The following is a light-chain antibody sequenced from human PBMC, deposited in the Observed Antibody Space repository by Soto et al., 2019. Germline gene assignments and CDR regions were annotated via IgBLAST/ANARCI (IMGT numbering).Light chain of an antibody. V-gene: IGKV3-11*01. Sequence: EITLTQSPGTLSLSPGERATLSCRASQSVSDYLAWYQQKAGQPPRVLIYGASNRATDIPARFSGSGSGTDVTLTISRLEPEDSAVYYGQQRSKLPRTFGGGTRVEIK. J-gene: IGKJ4*01. CDR2: GAS. CDR3: QQRSKLPRT. CDR1: QSVSDY.